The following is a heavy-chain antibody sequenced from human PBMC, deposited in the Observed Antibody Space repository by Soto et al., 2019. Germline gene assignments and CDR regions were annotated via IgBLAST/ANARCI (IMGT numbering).Heavy chain of an antibody. CDR3: ARDRTHFAIDWAAAGTGLDY. D-gene: IGHD6-13*01. V-gene: IGHV1-3*01. Sequence: ASVKVSCKASGYTFTSYAMHWVRQAPGQRLEWMGWINAGNGNTKYSQKFQGRVTITRDTSASTAYMELSSLRSEDTAVYYCARDRTHFAIDWAAAGTGLDYWGQGTLVTVSS. J-gene: IGHJ4*02. CDR1: GYTFTSYA. CDR2: INAGNGNT.